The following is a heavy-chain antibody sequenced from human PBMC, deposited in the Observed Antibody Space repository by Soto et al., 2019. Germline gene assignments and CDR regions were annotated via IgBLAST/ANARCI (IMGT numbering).Heavy chain of an antibody. CDR3: ARGVVFTAYATFDF. D-gene: IGHD2-15*01. Sequence: QVQLRLWGAGPVRPSETLSLTCVVFGGSFSGYDWTWIRQPPGKGLEWIGEIVYSGATNVNPSLQSRVTMSVDTSTNQFSLRLDSVTAADTAVYYCARGVVFTAYATFDFWGQGKLVTVSS. J-gene: IGHJ4*02. V-gene: IGHV4-34*02. CDR2: IVYSGAT. CDR1: GGSFSGYD.